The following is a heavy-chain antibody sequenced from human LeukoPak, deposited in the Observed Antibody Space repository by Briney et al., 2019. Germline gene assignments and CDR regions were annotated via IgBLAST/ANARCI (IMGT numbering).Heavy chain of an antibody. J-gene: IGHJ4*02. CDR1: GFTFSSYA. V-gene: IGHV3-30*01. CDR2: ISYDGSNK. D-gene: IGHD3-22*01. CDR3: ARGGAGYYYDSSGYWVLDY. Sequence: GRSLRLSCAASGFTFSSYAMHWVHQAPGKGLEWVAVISYDGSNKYYADSVKGRFTISRDNSKNTLYLQMNSLRAEDTAVYYCARGGAGYYYDSSGYWVLDYWGQGTLVTVSS.